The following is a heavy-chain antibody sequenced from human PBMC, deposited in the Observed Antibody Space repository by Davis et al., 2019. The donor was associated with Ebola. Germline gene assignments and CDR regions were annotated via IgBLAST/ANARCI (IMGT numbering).Heavy chain of an antibody. CDR2: ISTYNGHT. Sequence: ASVKVSCKASGYTFVHYGLNWVRQAPGQGLEWMAWISTYNGHTNYAQNFQGRVTMTRDTSTNTAYMELRSLRSDDTAVYYCATGWGELLGDYWGQGTLVTVSS. V-gene: IGHV1-18*01. D-gene: IGHD1-26*01. J-gene: IGHJ4*02. CDR3: ATGWGELLGDY. CDR1: GYTFVHYG.